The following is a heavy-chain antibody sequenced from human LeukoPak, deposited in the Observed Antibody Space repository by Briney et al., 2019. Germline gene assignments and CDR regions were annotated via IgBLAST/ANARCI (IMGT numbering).Heavy chain of an antibody. CDR2: IYTSGST. J-gene: IGHJ6*03. V-gene: IGHV4-4*07. D-gene: IGHD3-3*01. CDR1: GGSISSYY. Sequence: PSETLSLTCTVSGGSISSYYWSWIRQPAGKGLEWIGRIYTSGSTNYNPSLKSRVTMSVDTSKNQFSLKLSSVTAADTAVYYCARDTTNYDFWSGLYYYMDVWGKGTTVTVSS. CDR3: ARDTTNYDFWSGLYYYMDV.